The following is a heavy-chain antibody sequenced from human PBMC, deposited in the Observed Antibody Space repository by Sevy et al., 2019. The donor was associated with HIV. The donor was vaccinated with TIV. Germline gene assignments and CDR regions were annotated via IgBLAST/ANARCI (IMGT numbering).Heavy chain of an antibody. V-gene: IGHV3-9*01. D-gene: IGHD6-25*01. J-gene: IGHJ6*02. Sequence: GGSLRLSCAASGFTFDDYAMHWVRQAPGKGLEWVSRISWNSGTTGYADSVKGRFTISRDNARNSLYLQMNSLRPDDTALYYCAKHIRSLTAASSGMDVWGQGTTVTVSS. CDR1: GFTFDDYA. CDR3: AKHIRSLTAASSGMDV. CDR2: ISWNSGTT.